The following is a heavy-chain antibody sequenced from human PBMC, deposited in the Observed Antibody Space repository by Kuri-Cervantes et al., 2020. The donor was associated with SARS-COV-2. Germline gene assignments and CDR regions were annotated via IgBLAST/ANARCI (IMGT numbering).Heavy chain of an antibody. CDR1: GGSISSYY. CDR3: ARLKAGQFDY. Sequence: SETLSLTCTVSGGSISSYYWSWIRQPPGKGLEWIGYIYHSGSTYYNPSLKSRVTISVDRSKNQFSLKLSSVTAADTAVYYCARLKAGQFDYWGQGTLVTVSS. V-gene: IGHV4-59*12. CDR2: IYHSGST. J-gene: IGHJ4*02.